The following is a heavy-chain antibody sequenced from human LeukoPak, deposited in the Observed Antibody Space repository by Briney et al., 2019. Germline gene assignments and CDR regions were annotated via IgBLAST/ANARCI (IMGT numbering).Heavy chain of an antibody. J-gene: IGHJ5*02. Sequence: SETLSLTCTLSGGSLSSYYWRWIWQTPGEGLERGGYMYYSGSTTYIPSLKSRLTIAVYTSKSQFSLKLSSVTAADTAVYYCARHIYGDYRLGWFDPWGQGALVTVSS. CDR2: MYYSGST. CDR1: GGSLSSYY. D-gene: IGHD4-17*01. CDR3: ARHIYGDYRLGWFDP. V-gene: IGHV4-59*08.